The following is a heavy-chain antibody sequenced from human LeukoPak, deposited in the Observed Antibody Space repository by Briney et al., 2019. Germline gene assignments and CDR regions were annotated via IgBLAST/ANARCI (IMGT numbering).Heavy chain of an antibody. CDR3: ARDHTYCSGGSCYSEGVGGHYMDV. Sequence: ASVKVSCKASGYTFTSYCMHWVRQAPGQGLEWMGIINPSDGSTSYAQKFQGRVTMTRDTSTSTVYMELSSLRSEDTAVYYCARDHTYCSGGSCYSEGVGGHYMDVWGKGTTVTISS. CDR2: INPSDGST. D-gene: IGHD2-15*01. CDR1: GYTFTSYC. J-gene: IGHJ6*03. V-gene: IGHV1-46*01.